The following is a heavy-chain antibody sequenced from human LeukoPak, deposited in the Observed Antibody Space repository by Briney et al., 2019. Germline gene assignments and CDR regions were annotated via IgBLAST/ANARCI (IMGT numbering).Heavy chain of an antibody. CDR2: ISWNSGSI. D-gene: IGHD6-13*01. V-gene: IGHV3-9*01. CDR1: GFTFDDYA. CDR3: AREGYSPY. Sequence: SGGSLRLSCAASGFTFDDYAMHWVRQAPGKGLEWVSGISWNSGSIGYADSVKGRFTISRDNAKNSLYLQMNSLRAEDTAVYYCAREGYSPYWGQGTLVTVSS. J-gene: IGHJ4*02.